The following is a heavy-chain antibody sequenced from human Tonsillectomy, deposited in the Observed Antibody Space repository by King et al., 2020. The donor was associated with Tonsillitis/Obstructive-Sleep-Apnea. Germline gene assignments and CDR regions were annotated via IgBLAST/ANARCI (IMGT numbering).Heavy chain of an antibody. CDR3: ARQRDFWSCYWTDY. Sequence: ITLKESGPTLVKPTQNLTLTCTFSGFSLSTSGVGVGWIRQPPGKALEWLALIYWDDDKRYSPSLKSRLTITKDTSKNQVVLTMTNMDPVDTATYDCARQRDFWSCYWTDYWGQGTLVTVSS. V-gene: IGHV2-5*02. J-gene: IGHJ4*02. CDR2: IYWDDDK. CDR1: GFSLSTSGVG. D-gene: IGHD3-3*01.